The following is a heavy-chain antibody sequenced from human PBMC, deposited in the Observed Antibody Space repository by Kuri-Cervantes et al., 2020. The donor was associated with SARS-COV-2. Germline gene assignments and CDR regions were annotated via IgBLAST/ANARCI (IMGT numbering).Heavy chain of an antibody. CDR1: GFTFSGYT. V-gene: IGHV3-21*01. Sequence: GGSLRLSCVGTGFTFSGYTMDWVRQAPGKALQWVSSISGSGSYIYYADSVKGRFTVSRDSAKNSLYLQMNNLRGEDTAVYYCVRVAGEGPVYYYYMDVLGKGTTVTVSS. CDR2: ISGSGSYI. CDR3: VRVAGEGPVYYYYMDV. J-gene: IGHJ6*03.